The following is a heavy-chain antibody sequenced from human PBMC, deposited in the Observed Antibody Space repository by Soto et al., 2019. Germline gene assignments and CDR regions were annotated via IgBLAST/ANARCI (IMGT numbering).Heavy chain of an antibody. Sequence: GASVKVSCKASGYTFTSYGISWVRQAPGQGLEWMGWISAYNGNTNYAQKLQGRVTMTTDTSTSTAYMELRSLRSDDTAVYYCARFEWELQLVDAFDIWGQGTMVTVSS. V-gene: IGHV1-18*01. D-gene: IGHD1-26*01. CDR3: ARFEWELQLVDAFDI. CDR2: ISAYNGNT. J-gene: IGHJ3*02. CDR1: GYTFTSYG.